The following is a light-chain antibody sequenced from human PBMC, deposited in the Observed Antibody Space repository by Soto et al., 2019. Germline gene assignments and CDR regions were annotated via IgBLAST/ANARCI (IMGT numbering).Light chain of an antibody. CDR2: DVS. Sequence: QSALTQPASVSGSPGQSITISCTGTSSDVGGYNYVSWYQQYPGKAPKLMIFDVSDRPSGVSNRFSGSKSGNTASLTISGLQAEDEADYYCGSYTSSGTVLLGGGTKVTVL. CDR1: SSDVGGYNY. CDR3: GSYTSSGTVL. V-gene: IGLV2-14*01. J-gene: IGLJ2*01.